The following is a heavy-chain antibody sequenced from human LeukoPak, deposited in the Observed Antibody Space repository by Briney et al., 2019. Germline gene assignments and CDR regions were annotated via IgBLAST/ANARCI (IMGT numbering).Heavy chain of an antibody. CDR1: GYTFTSYY. CDR3: ARGGSSSSPFFDY. J-gene: IGHJ4*02. D-gene: IGHD6-13*01. V-gene: IGHV1-46*01. CDR2: INPSGAST. Sequence: ASVTVSYKASGYTFTSYYKHWVRQAPGQGLEWMGIINPSGASTNYAQKFQGRVTITRDTSTSTVYMELSSLRSEDSAVYYCARGGSSSSPFFDYWGQGTLVTVSS.